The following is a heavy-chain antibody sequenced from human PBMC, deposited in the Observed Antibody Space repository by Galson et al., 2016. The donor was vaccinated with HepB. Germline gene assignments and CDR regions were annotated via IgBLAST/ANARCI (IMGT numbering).Heavy chain of an antibody. Sequence: SLRLSCAASGFTFSNHAMSWVRQAPGKGLEWVSVITGSGVTYYADSVKGRFTISRDNSKNTLFLQMNSLRAEDTAVYYCARDPSYYSGMDVWGQGTTVTVSS. CDR2: ITGSGVT. J-gene: IGHJ6*02. CDR3: ARDPSYYSGMDV. CDR1: GFTFSNHA. V-gene: IGHV3-23*01.